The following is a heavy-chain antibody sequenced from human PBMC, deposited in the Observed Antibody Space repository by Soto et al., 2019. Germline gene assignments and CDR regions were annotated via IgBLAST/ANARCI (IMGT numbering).Heavy chain of an antibody. CDR1: GGSISSNSHY. D-gene: IGHD6-19*01. J-gene: IGHJ6*02. CDR3: ARHDRYDSGWYTARYYYYAMAV. V-gene: IGHV4-39*01. CDR2: IYYSGNT. Sequence: PSETLSLTCTVSGGSISSNSHYWGWIRQPPGKGLEWIATIYYSGNTYYNPSLKSRVTISVDKSKNQFSLRLSSVTAADTAVYYCARHDRYDSGWYTARYYYYAMAVWGQGTTVTVS.